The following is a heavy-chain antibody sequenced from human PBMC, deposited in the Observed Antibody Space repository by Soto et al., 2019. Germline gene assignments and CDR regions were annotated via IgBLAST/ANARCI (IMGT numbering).Heavy chain of an antibody. CDR3: ARHGGGIVVVVAARGAFDI. CDR2: IYYSGST. J-gene: IGHJ3*02. V-gene: IGHV4-59*08. CDR1: GGSISSYY. D-gene: IGHD2-15*01. Sequence: ASETLSLTCTVSGGSISSYYWSWIRQPPGKGLEWIGYIYYSGSTNYNPSLKSRVTISVDTSKNQFSLKLSSVTAADTAVYYCARHGGGIVVVVAARGAFDIWGQGTMVTVSS.